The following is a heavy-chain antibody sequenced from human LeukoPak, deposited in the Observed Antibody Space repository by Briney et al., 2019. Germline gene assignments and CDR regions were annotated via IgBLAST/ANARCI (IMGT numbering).Heavy chain of an antibody. V-gene: IGHV3-33*01. CDR1: GFTFSSYV. Sequence: PGGSLRLSCAASGFTFSSYVMHWVRQAPGKGLEWVAVIWYDGSNKYYADSVKGRFTISRDNSKNTLYLQMNSLRAEDTAVYYCARDLGQLDFDYWGQGTLVTVSS. CDR3: ARDLGQLDFDY. D-gene: IGHD6-13*01. J-gene: IGHJ4*02. CDR2: IWYDGSNK.